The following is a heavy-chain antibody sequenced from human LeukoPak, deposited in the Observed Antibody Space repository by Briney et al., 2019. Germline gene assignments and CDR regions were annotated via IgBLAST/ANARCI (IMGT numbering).Heavy chain of an antibody. J-gene: IGHJ3*02. Sequence: PGGSLRLSCAGSGFSFSSYGMHWVRQAPGKGLEWMAFIRSDGSNKYYADSVKGRFTISRDNSKNTLYLQMNSLRAEDTAVYYCARELTTSDAFDIWGQGTMVTVSS. V-gene: IGHV3-30*02. CDR2: IRSDGSNK. CDR1: GFSFSSYG. D-gene: IGHD1-7*01. CDR3: ARELTTSDAFDI.